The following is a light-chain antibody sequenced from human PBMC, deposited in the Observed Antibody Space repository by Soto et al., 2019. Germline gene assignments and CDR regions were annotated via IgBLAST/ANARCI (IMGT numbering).Light chain of an antibody. CDR1: QSVTSSY. CDR3: QQYSSSPWT. V-gene: IGKV3-20*01. Sequence: EIVLPQSPGTLSLSPGARATLSCRASQSVTSSYLAWYQQKPGQAPRLLIYGASSRATGIPDRFSGRGSGTDFTLTISRLEPEDFAVYYCQQYSSSPWTFGQGTKVDIK. CDR2: GAS. J-gene: IGKJ1*01.